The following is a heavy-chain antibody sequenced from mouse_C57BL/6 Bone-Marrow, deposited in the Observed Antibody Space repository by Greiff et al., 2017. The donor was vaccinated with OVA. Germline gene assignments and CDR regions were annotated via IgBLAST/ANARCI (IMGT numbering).Heavy chain of an antibody. Sequence: QVQLQQPGAELVKPGASVTLSCTASGYTFTSYWITWVKQRPGQGLEWIGDIYPGSGSTNYNEKFKSQATLTVDTSSSTAYMQLSSLTSEDSAVYYCANSNPAMEYWGQGTSVTVSS. D-gene: IGHD2-5*01. CDR2: IYPGSGST. CDR3: ANSNPAMEY. CDR1: GYTFTSYW. J-gene: IGHJ4*01. V-gene: IGHV1-55*01.